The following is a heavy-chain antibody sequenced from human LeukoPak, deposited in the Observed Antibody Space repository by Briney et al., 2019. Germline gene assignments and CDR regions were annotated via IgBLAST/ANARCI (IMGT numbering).Heavy chain of an antibody. CDR2: IYSGGST. CDR3: AREGLNSGSYFDY. J-gene: IGHJ4*02. CDR1: GFTVSSNY. V-gene: IGHV3-53*01. D-gene: IGHD1-26*01. Sequence: GGSLRLSCAASGFTVSSNYMSWVRQAPGKGLEWVSVIYSGGSTYYADSVKGRFTISRDNSKNTLYLQMNSLRAEDTAVYYCAREGLNSGSYFDYWGQGTLVTVSS.